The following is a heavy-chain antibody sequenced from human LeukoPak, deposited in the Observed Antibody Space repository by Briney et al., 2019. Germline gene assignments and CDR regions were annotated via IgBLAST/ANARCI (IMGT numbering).Heavy chain of an antibody. Sequence: ASVKVSCKASGYTFTSYGISWVRQAPGQGLEWMGWISAYNGNTNYALKLQGRVTMTTDTSTSTAYMELRSLRSDDTAVYYCARDNRAAAGSQFQHWGQGTLVTVSS. V-gene: IGHV1-18*01. D-gene: IGHD6-13*01. CDR1: GYTFTSYG. J-gene: IGHJ1*01. CDR2: ISAYNGNT. CDR3: ARDNRAAAGSQFQH.